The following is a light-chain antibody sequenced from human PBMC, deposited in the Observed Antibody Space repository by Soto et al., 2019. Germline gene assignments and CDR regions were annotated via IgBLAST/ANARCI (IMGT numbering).Light chain of an antibody. Sequence: EIVMTQSPATLSVSPGERATLSCRASQNVRSNLAWYHQKPGQAPRLLISDASTRATGIPARCRGSGSGTEFTRTITTLQSEDFAVYDCQQYDNGPLSVGGGTRVEIK. CDR3: QQYDNGPLS. J-gene: IGKJ4*01. CDR1: QNVRSN. V-gene: IGKV3-15*01. CDR2: DAS.